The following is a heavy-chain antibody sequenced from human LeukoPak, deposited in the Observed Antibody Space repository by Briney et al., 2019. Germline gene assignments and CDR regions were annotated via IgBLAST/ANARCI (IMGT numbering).Heavy chain of an antibody. Sequence: GGSLRLSCAASGFTFSSSGMSRVRQAPGKGLEWVSAISNNGGYTYYADSVQGRFTISRDNSKSTLCLQMNSLRAEDTAVYYCAKQLGFCSDGSCYFPYWGQGTLVTVSS. D-gene: IGHD2-15*01. V-gene: IGHV3-23*01. CDR2: ISNNGGYT. J-gene: IGHJ4*02. CDR3: AKQLGFCSDGSCYFPY. CDR1: GFTFSSSG.